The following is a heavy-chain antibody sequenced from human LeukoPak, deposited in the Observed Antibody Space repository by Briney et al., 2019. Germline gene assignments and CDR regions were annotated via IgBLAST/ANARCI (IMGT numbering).Heavy chain of an antibody. CDR3: ARADSGGYLRDY. D-gene: IGHD3-22*01. CDR2: INHSGST. Sequence: SETLSLTCAVYGGSFSGYYWSWIRQPPGKGLEWIGEINHSGSTNYNPSLKSRVTISVDTSKNQFSLKLSSVTAADTAVYYCARADSGGYLRDYWGQGTLVTVSS. V-gene: IGHV4-34*01. J-gene: IGHJ4*02. CDR1: GGSFSGYY.